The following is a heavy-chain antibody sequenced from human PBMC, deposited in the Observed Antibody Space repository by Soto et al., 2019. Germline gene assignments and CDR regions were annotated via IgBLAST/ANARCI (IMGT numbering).Heavy chain of an antibody. CDR2: ISPGSRYP. CDR3: VVSNRP. V-gene: IGHV3-11*06. Sequence: GGSLRLSCAGSGFTFGDSYMSWIRQAPGKGLEWLSYISPGSRYPAYADSVKGRFTISRDNSKNTLYLQMSSLRAEDTAVYYCVVSNRPWGQGTLVTVSS. J-gene: IGHJ5*02. D-gene: IGHD1-20*01. CDR1: GFTFGDSY.